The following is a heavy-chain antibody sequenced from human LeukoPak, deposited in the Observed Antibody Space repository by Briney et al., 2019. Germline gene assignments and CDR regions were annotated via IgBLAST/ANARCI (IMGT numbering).Heavy chain of an antibody. Sequence: GESLKISCKGSGYSFTSYWIGWVRQMPGEGLEWMGIIYPGDSDTRYSPSFQGQVTISADKSISTAYLQWSSLKASDTAMYYCARNLDSSSWFFDYWGQGTLVTVSS. CDR2: IYPGDSDT. CDR1: GYSFTSYW. D-gene: IGHD6-13*01. V-gene: IGHV5-51*01. J-gene: IGHJ4*02. CDR3: ARNLDSSSWFFDY.